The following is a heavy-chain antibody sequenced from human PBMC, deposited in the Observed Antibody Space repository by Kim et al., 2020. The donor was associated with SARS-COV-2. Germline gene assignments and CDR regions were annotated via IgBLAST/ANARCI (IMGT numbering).Heavy chain of an antibody. D-gene: IGHD6-6*01. CDR1: GGSFSGYY. J-gene: IGHJ5*02. Sequence: SETLSLTCAVYGGSFSGYYWSWIRQPPGKGLEWIGEINHSGSTNYNPSLKSRVTISVDTSKNQFSLKLSSVTAADTVVYYCARGRGSPRRSSFGWFDPWGQGTLVTVSS. CDR2: INHSGST. V-gene: IGHV4-34*01. CDR3: ARGRGSPRRSSFGWFDP.